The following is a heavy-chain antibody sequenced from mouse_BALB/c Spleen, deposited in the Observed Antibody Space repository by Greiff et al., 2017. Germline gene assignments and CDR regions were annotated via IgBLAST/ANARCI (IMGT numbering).Heavy chain of an antibody. CDR3: AKTQSWFITTATDAMDY. CDR1: GFSLTSYG. V-gene: IGHV2-5-1*01. J-gene: IGHJ4*01. Sequence: VQLVESGPSLVQPSQSLSITCTVSGFSLTSYGVHWVRQSPGKGLEWLGVIWRGGSTDYNAAFMSRLSITKDNSKSQVFFKMNSLQADDTAIYYCAKTQSWFITTATDAMDYWGQGTSVTVSS. CDR2: IWRGGST. D-gene: IGHD1-2*01.